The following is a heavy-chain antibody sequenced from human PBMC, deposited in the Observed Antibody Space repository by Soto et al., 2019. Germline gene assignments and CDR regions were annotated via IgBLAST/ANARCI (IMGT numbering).Heavy chain of an antibody. D-gene: IGHD5-12*01. Sequence: GGSLRLSCAASGFTFSSHSMNWVRQAPGKGLEWVSYISSSSSTIYYADSVEGRFTISRDNAKNSLYLQMNSLRDEDTAVYYCASRGMATISYYYYYGMDVWGQGTTVTGSS. CDR1: GFTFSSHS. CDR2: ISSSSSTI. CDR3: ASRGMATISYYYYYGMDV. J-gene: IGHJ6*02. V-gene: IGHV3-48*02.